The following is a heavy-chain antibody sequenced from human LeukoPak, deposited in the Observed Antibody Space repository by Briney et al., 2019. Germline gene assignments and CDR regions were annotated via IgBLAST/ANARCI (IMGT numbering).Heavy chain of an antibody. Sequence: SETLSLTCAVSGGSISSNSYYWGWIRQPPGKGLEWIGSIYYSGSTYYNPSLKSRLTISLDTSKNQFSLKLSSVTAADTAVYYCARGGDSCGYEGRFDPWGQGTLVTVSS. V-gene: IGHV4-39*07. CDR2: IYYSGST. D-gene: IGHD3-22*01. CDR1: GGSISSNSYY. J-gene: IGHJ5*02. CDR3: ARGGDSCGYEGRFDP.